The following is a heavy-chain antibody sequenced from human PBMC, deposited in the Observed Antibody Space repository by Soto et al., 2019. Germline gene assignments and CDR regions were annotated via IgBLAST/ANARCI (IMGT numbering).Heavy chain of an antibody. CDR1: GYTFPYFV. CDR3: ARVWARYYDSSGPACY. V-gene: IGHV1-3*01. Sequence: ASVKGSCKASGYTFPYFVMNWVRGAAGQRLEWMGWINAGNGNAKYSQKFQGRVTMTRDTSASTAYMELSSLRSEDTAVYYCARVWARYYDSSGPACYWGQGTLVTVSS. CDR2: INAGNGNA. J-gene: IGHJ4*02. D-gene: IGHD3-22*01.